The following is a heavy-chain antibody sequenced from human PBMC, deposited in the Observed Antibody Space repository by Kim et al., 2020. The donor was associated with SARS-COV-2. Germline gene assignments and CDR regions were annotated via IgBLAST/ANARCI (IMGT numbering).Heavy chain of an antibody. D-gene: IGHD6-19*01. J-gene: IGHJ5*02. Sequence: GGSLRLSCAASGFTFSRYEMNWVRQAPGKGLEWVSRVNSDGGATHYADSVKGRFTISRDNAENTLHLQLNSLGVEDTAIYYCARGSFQQGFDAWGQGTLVTVSS. CDR1: GFTFSRYE. CDR2: VNSDGGAT. CDR3: ARGSFQQGFDA. V-gene: IGHV3-74*01.